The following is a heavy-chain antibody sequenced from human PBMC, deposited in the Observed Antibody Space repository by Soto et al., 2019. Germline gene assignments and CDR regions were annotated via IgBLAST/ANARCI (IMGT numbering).Heavy chain of an antibody. CDR1: GFTFSSFV. V-gene: IGHV3-23*01. CDR3: VRRAITATTKWGAFDV. J-gene: IGHJ3*01. D-gene: IGHD1-20*01. Sequence: EVQLLESGGGLVQPGGSLRLSCAASGFTFSSFVMNWVRQAPGKGLGWVSTISPGADVSHYTDSVKGRFTISRDNSRRTLHLQMDSLRVEGAAVYFCVRRAITATTKWGAFDVWGQGTAVTVSS. CDR2: ISPGADVS.